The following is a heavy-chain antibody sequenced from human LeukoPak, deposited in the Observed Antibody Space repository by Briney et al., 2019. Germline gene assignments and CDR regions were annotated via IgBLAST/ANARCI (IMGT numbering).Heavy chain of an antibody. V-gene: IGHV4-39*01. Sequence: TTWETLSLTCTVSGCSFSSSSYYWGWIRQPPGKGLEWIGSIYYSGSTYYNPSLKSRVTISVDTSKNQFSLKLSSVTAADTAVYYCARANEYYSDYEKAYFDYWGQGTLVTASS. CDR2: IYYSGST. CDR1: GCSFSSSSYY. CDR3: ARANEYYSDYEKAYFDY. J-gene: IGHJ4*02. D-gene: IGHD4-11*01.